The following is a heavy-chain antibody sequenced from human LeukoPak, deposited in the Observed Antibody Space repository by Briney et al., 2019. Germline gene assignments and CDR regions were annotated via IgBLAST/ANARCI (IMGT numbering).Heavy chain of an antibody. Sequence: PSQTLSPTCPVSGRSISSGGYYWSWLRQHPGKGLEWIGYIYYSGSTYYNPSPKSPVTISVDTSKNQFSLKLSSVTAADTAVYYCARCGKDGDYVQNWGQGTLVTVSS. V-gene: IGHV4-31*01. CDR1: GRSISSGGYY. J-gene: IGHJ4*02. CDR3: ARCGKDGDYVQN. CDR2: IYYSGST. D-gene: IGHD4-17*01.